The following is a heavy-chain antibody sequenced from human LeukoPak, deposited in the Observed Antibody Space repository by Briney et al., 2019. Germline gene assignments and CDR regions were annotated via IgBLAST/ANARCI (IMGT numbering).Heavy chain of an antibody. Sequence: GASVKVSCKASGGTFSSYAISWVRQAPGQGLEWMGGIIPIFGTANYAQKFQGRVTITADESTSTAYMELSSLRSEDTAVYYCARDRGDGYNSAFDIWGQGTMVTVSS. CDR1: GGTFSSYA. D-gene: IGHD5-24*01. CDR3: ARDRGDGYNSAFDI. CDR2: IIPIFGTA. J-gene: IGHJ3*02. V-gene: IGHV1-69*13.